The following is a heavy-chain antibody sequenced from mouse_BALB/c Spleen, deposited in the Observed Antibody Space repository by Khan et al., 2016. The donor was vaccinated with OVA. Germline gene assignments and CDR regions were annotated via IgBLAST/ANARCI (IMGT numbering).Heavy chain of an antibody. D-gene: IGHD3-1*01. Sequence: QVQLKQSGAELVRPGTSVKMSCKAAGYTFTNYWIGWVKQRPGHGLEWIGDIYPGGGYTNYNEKFKGKATLTADTSSSTAYMQVSSLTSEDSAIYYCAIRGAARATGDYFDYWGQGTTLTVSA. CDR3: AIRGAARATGDYFDY. CDR1: GYTFTNYW. V-gene: IGHV1-63*02. J-gene: IGHJ2*01. CDR2: IYPGGGYT.